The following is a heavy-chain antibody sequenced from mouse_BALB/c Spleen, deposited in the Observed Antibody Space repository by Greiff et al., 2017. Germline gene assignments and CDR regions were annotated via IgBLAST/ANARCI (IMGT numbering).Heavy chain of an antibody. Sequence: LVESGPELVKPGASVKISCKASGYAFSSSWMNWVKQRPGQGLEWIGRIYPGDGDTNYNGKFKGKATLTADKSSSTAYMQLSSLTSVDSAVYFCARWDEGFAYWGQGTLVTVSA. J-gene: IGHJ3*01. V-gene: IGHV1-82*01. CDR2: IYPGDGDT. CDR3: ARWDEGFAY. D-gene: IGHD4-1*01. CDR1: GYAFSSSW.